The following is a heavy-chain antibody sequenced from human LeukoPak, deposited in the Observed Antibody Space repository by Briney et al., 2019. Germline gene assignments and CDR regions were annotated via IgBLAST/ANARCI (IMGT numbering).Heavy chain of an antibody. V-gene: IGHV4-59*12. CDR2: IYYSGST. D-gene: IGHD6-13*01. Sequence: SETLSLTCTVSGGSISSYYWSWIRQPPGKGLEWIGYIYYSGSTNYNPSLKSRVTISVDTSKNQFSLKLSSVTAADTAVYYCGGGIAAANDYWGQGTLVTVSS. CDR1: GGSISSYY. J-gene: IGHJ4*02. CDR3: GGGIAAANDY.